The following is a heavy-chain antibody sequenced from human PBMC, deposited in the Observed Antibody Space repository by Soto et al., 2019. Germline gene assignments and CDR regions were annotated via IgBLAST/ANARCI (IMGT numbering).Heavy chain of an antibody. Sequence: PGESVKISSKGSGYSVSKYWFDWVRQMTGKGLEWMAIIYPDESDTRYSPSFQGQVTISADRSISTAYLQWSSLKASDTAMYYCVRMGFSGGGYISYYYYGMDIWGQGTTVTVSS. V-gene: IGHV5-51*01. CDR1: GYSVSKYW. D-gene: IGHD5-12*01. J-gene: IGHJ6*02. CDR3: VRMGFSGGGYISYYYYGMDI. CDR2: IYPDESDT.